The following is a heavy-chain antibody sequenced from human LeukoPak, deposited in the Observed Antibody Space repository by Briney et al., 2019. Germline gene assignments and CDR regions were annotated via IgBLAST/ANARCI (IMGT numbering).Heavy chain of an antibody. D-gene: IGHD3-10*01. V-gene: IGHV4-34*01. CDR1: GGSFSGYY. Sequence: SETLSLTCAVYGGSFSGYYWSWIRQPPGKGLEWIGEINHSGSTNYNPSLKRRVTISVDTSKNQFSLKLSSVTAAETAVYYWARASRGYGSGSYYNVHDYWGQGTLVTVSS. J-gene: IGHJ4*02. CDR3: ARASRGYGSGSYYNVHDY. CDR2: INHSGST.